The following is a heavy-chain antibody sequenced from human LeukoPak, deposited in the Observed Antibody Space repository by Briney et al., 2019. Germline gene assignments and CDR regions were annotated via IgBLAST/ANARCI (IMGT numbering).Heavy chain of an antibody. Sequence: GGSLRLSCAASGFTFDDYAMHWVRQAPGKGLEWVSGISWNSGSIGYADSVKGRFTISRDNAKNSLYLQMNSLRAEDTALCYCAKDIGYCSGGSCYPFPYFDYWGQGTLVTVSS. V-gene: IGHV3-9*01. CDR2: ISWNSGSI. J-gene: IGHJ4*02. D-gene: IGHD2-15*01. CDR1: GFTFDDYA. CDR3: AKDIGYCSGGSCYPFPYFDY.